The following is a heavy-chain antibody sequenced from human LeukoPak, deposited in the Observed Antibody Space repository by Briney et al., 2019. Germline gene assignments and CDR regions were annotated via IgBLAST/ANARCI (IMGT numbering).Heavy chain of an antibody. Sequence: ASVKVSCKASGYTFTSYGISWVRQAPGQGLEWMGWISAYNGNTNYAQKLQGRVTMTTDTSTSTAYMELRSLRSDDTAVYYCARDNVLLWFGSPGHYYGMDVWGQGTTVTVSS. CDR2: ISAYNGNT. CDR1: GYTFTSYG. CDR3: ARDNVLLWFGSPGHYYGMDV. V-gene: IGHV1-18*01. D-gene: IGHD3-10*01. J-gene: IGHJ6*02.